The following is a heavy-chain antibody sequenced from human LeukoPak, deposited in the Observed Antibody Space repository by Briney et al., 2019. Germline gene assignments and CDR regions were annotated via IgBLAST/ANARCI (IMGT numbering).Heavy chain of an antibody. Sequence: GGSLRLSCAASGFTFSNYCMNWVRQAPGKGLEWVSSISSSSSYTNYADSVKGRFTISRDNAKNSLYLQITSLRAEDTAVYYYTRADNSGWYISRSDAFDIWGQGTMVTVSS. V-gene: IGHV3-21*01. CDR1: GFTFSNYC. D-gene: IGHD6-19*01. CDR3: TRADNSGWYISRSDAFDI. J-gene: IGHJ3*02. CDR2: ISSSSSYT.